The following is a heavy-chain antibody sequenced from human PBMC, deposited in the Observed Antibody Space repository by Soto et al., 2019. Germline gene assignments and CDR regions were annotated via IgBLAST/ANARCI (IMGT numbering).Heavy chain of an antibody. CDR2: IYYSGST. Sequence: SETLSLTCTVSGGSISSGDYYWSWIRQPPGKGLEWIGYIYYSGSTYYNPSLKSRVTISVDTSKNQFSLKLSSVTAADTAVYYCATVNLVGAAYYFDYWGPGTLVTVSS. CDR1: GGSISSGDYY. J-gene: IGHJ4*02. CDR3: ATVNLVGAAYYFDY. V-gene: IGHV4-30-4*01. D-gene: IGHD1-26*01.